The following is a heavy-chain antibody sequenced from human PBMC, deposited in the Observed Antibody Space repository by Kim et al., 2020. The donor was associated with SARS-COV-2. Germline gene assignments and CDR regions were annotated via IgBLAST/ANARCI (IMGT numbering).Heavy chain of an antibody. Sequence: GGSLRLSCAASRFTFSSYAMSWVRQAPGKGLEWVSAISGSGGSTYYADSVKGRFTISRDNSKNTLYLQMNSLRAEDTAVYYCATYVSSYADYYYGMDVWGQGTTVTVSS. CDR1: RFTFSSYA. CDR2: ISGSGGST. J-gene: IGHJ6*02. V-gene: IGHV3-23*01. D-gene: IGHD1-26*01. CDR3: ATYVSSYADYYYGMDV.